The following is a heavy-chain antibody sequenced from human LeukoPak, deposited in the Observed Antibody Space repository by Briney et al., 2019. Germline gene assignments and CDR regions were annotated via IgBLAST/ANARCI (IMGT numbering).Heavy chain of an antibody. D-gene: IGHD5-12*01. Sequence: PEASVKVSCKASGYTFTSYGISWVRQAPGQGLEWMGWISAYNGNTNYAQKLQGRVTMTTDTSTSTAYMELRSLRSDDTAVYYCARPHSGYSGYDYAYWGQGTLVTVSS. J-gene: IGHJ4*02. CDR1: GYTFTSYG. V-gene: IGHV1-18*01. CDR3: ARPHSGYSGYDYAY. CDR2: ISAYNGNT.